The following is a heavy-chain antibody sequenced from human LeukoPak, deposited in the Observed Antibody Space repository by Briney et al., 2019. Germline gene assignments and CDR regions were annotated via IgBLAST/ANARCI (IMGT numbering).Heavy chain of an antibody. CDR3: ARDQNYVAGVGYFDY. Sequence: GGSLRLSCAASGFTFSIYSINWVRQAPGKGLEWVSFITGNSNYIYYADSVKGRFTISRDNAKNSLYLQMNSLRVEDTAVYYCARDQNYVAGVGYFDYWGQGTLVTVSS. CDR2: ITGNSNYI. D-gene: IGHD1-7*01. V-gene: IGHV3-21*01. J-gene: IGHJ4*02. CDR1: GFTFSIYS.